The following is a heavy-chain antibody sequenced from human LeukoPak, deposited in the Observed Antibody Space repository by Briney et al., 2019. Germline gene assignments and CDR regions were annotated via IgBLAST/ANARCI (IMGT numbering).Heavy chain of an antibody. V-gene: IGHV4-59*08. CDR3: ARHQSYYDILTGYPSWGDYFDY. Sequence: SETLSLTCTVSGGSISSYYWSWIRQPPGKGLEWIGYIYYSGSTNYNPSLKSRVTISVDTSKNQFSLKLSSVTAADTAVYYCARHQSYYDILTGYPSWGDYFDYWGQGTLVTVSS. J-gene: IGHJ4*02. CDR2: IYYSGST. D-gene: IGHD3-9*01. CDR1: GGSISSYY.